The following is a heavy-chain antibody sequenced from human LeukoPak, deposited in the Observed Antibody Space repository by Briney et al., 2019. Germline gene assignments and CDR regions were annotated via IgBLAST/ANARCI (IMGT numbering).Heavy chain of an antibody. CDR1: GGTFSSYA. CDR2: IIPILGIA. V-gene: IGHV1-69*04. CDR3: ARAGKYYYYYYGMDV. Sequence: SVKVSCKSSGGTFSSYAISWVRQAPGQGLEWMGRIIPILGIANYAQKFQGRVTITVDKSTSTAYMELSSLRSEDTAVYYCARAGKYYYYYYGMDVWGQGTTVTVSS. J-gene: IGHJ6*02. D-gene: IGHD3-10*01.